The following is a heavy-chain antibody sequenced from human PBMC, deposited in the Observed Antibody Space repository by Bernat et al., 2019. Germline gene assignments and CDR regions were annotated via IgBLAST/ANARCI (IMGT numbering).Heavy chain of an antibody. CDR3: ATTSVSLYWYFDL. V-gene: IGHV1-18*01. J-gene: IGHJ2*01. CDR2: VSAYNGDT. Sequence: QGELVQSGTEMKKLGASVRFSCKAPGFIFTSNGFAWVRQAPGQGLEWMGRVSAYNGDTQYAQKFQGKVLMTTDSSTTTAYMELKNLRSDDTAVYFCATTSVSLYWYFDLWGRGTLVTVSS. CDR1: GFIFTSNG.